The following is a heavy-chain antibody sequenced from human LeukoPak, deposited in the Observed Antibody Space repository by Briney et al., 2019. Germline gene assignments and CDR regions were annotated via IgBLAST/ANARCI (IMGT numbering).Heavy chain of an antibody. J-gene: IGHJ4*02. V-gene: IGHV3-30-3*01. CDR1: GFTFNTYA. D-gene: IGHD3-3*01. Sequence: GGSLRLSCVASGFTFNTYAIHWVRQAPGKGLEWVAVVSYDGSNTYYEDSVKGRFTISRDNSKNTLYLQMNSLRAEDMAVYYCAREEWYYFDYWGQGTLVTVSS. CDR3: AREEWYYFDY. CDR2: VSYDGSNT.